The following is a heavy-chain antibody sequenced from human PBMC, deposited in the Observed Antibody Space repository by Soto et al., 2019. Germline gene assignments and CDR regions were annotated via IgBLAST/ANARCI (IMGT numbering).Heavy chain of an antibody. CDR1: GFTFSSYW. V-gene: IGHV3-7*01. Sequence: LRLSCAASGFTFSSYWMSWVRQAPGKGLEWVANIKQDGSEKYYVDSVKGRFTISRDNAKNSLYLQMNSLRAEDTAVYYCARDPNIVLVPAALRSYYYYYGIDVWGRGPTVTVSS. D-gene: IGHD2-2*01. J-gene: IGHJ6*02. CDR3: ARDPNIVLVPAALRSYYYYYGIDV. CDR2: IKQDGSEK.